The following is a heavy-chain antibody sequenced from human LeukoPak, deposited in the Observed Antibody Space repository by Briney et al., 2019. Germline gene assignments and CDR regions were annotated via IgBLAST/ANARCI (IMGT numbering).Heavy chain of an antibody. J-gene: IGHJ3*02. V-gene: IGHV3-74*01. CDR2: INSDCSST. D-gene: IGHD3-9*01. Sequence: GGTLRLFCAASGFTFGNYWMHWVRRAPGKGLVWVSRINSDCSSTHYADSLKGRFTISRDNAKKTLYLQMNTLRAEDTAVYYCARGQTYYDDSTGYHYYAFDIWGQGTMVTVSS. CDR3: ARGQTYYDDSTGYHYYAFDI. CDR1: GFTFGNYW.